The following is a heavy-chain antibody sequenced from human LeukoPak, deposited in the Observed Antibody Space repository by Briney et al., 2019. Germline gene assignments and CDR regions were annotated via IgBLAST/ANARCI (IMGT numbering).Heavy chain of an antibody. V-gene: IGHV3-30*02. J-gene: IGHJ4*02. CDR2: IRYDGSNE. CDR1: GFTFSSYG. D-gene: IGHD5-18*01. CDR3: AKGYAAYSYGYYFDY. Sequence: PGGSLRLSCATSGFTFSSYGMHWVRQAPGKGLDWVAFIRYDGSNEYYADSVKGRFTISRDNSMKTLYLQMNSLRAEDTAVYYCAKGYAAYSYGYYFDYWGQGTLVTVSS.